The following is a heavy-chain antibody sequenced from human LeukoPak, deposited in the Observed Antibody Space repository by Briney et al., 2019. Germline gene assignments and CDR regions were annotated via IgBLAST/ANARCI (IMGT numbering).Heavy chain of an antibody. J-gene: IGHJ4*02. CDR3: ARGGGWSGYYMDY. CDR1: GYSISSGYY. Sequence: SETLSLTCSVSGYSISSGYYWGWIRQPPGKGLEWIAMIYHSGTTYYNASLKSRVTISVDTSKNHFSLKLSSVTAADTAVYYCARGGGWSGYYMDYWGQGALVTVSS. V-gene: IGHV4-38-2*02. D-gene: IGHD3-3*01. CDR2: IYHSGTT.